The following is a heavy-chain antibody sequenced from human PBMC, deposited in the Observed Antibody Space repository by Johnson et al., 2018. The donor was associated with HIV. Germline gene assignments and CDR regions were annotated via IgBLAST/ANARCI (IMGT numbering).Heavy chain of an antibody. D-gene: IGHD5-12*01. CDR2: IKQAGTES. V-gene: IGHV3-7*01. CDR1: GFMFRSFW. CDR3: ARYPIRDDAFDV. Sequence: VQLVESGGGLVRPGGSLRLSCAASGFMFRSFWMTWVRQAPGLGLEWVANIKQAGTESYYVDSVKCRFTISRDNAKNSLYLQMNSLRVEDTAVYYCARYPIRDDAFDVWGQGTMVTVSS. J-gene: IGHJ3*01.